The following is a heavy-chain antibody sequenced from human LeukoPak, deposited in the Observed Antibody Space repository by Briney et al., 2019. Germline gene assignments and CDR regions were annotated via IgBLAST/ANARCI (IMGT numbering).Heavy chain of an antibody. Sequence: ASVKVSCKTSGYTFSSSGISWVRQATGQGLEWMGWMNPNSGNTGYAQKFQGRVTMTRNTSISTAYMELSSLRSEDTAVYYCARSTVVTGFDPWGQGTLVTVSS. CDR2: MNPNSGNT. V-gene: IGHV1-8*02. CDR3: ARSTVVTGFDP. D-gene: IGHD4-23*01. CDR1: GYTFSSSG. J-gene: IGHJ5*02.